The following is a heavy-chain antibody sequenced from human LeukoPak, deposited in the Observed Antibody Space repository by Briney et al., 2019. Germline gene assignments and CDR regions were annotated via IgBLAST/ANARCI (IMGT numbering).Heavy chain of an antibody. V-gene: IGHV3-66*01. J-gene: IGHJ3*02. CDR3: ARAARFLEWLLIPSAFDI. CDR2: IYSGGST. CDR1: GFTVSSNY. D-gene: IGHD3-3*01. Sequence: GGSLRLSCAASGFTVSSNYMSWVRQAPGKGLEWVSVIYSGGSTYFADSVKGRFTISRDNSKNTLYLQMNSLRAEDTAVYYCARAARFLEWLLIPSAFDIWGQGTMVTVSS.